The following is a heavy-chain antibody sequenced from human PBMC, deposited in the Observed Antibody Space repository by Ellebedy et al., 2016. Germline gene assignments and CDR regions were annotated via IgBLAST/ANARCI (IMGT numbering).Heavy chain of an antibody. CDR1: GGSINNYY. D-gene: IGHD3-10*01. CDR2: IYSSGST. CDR3: ARLRHYYGSGSYATLDY. Sequence: SETLSLXXTVFGGSINNYYWSWIRQPPGEGLEWIGFIYSSGSTNYNPSLKSRVTISLDTSKNQFSLKLSSVTAADTAVYYCARLRHYYGSGSYATLDYWGQGTLVDVSS. J-gene: IGHJ4*02. V-gene: IGHV4-59*08.